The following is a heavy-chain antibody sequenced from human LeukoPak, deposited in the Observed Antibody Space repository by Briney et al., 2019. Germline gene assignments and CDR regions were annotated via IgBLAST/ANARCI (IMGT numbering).Heavy chain of an antibody. D-gene: IGHD3-10*01. CDR1: GFTFSSYG. J-gene: IGHJ4*02. CDR3: AKGVGFGSGSYFDY. V-gene: IGHV3-30*02. Sequence: GGSLRLSCAASGFTFSSYGMHWVRQAPGKGLEWVAFIRYDGSNKYYADSVKGRFTISRDNSKNTLYLQMNSLRAEDTAVYYCAKGVGFGSGSYFDYWGQGTLVTVSS. CDR2: IRYDGSNK.